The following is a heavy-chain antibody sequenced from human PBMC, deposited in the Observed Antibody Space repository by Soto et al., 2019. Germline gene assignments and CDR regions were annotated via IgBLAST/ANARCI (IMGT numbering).Heavy chain of an antibody. J-gene: IGHJ4*02. CDR2: ISWNSGSI. CDR1: GFTFDDYA. CDR3: AKCSGSSTSCYLDY. D-gene: IGHD2-2*01. V-gene: IGHV3-9*01. Sequence: DVQLVESGGGLVQPGRSLRLSCAASGFTFDDYAMHWVRQAPGKGLEWVSGISWNSGSIGYADSVKGRFTISRDNAKNSLYLQMNSLRAEDTALYYCAKCSGSSTSCYLDYWGQGTLVTVSS.